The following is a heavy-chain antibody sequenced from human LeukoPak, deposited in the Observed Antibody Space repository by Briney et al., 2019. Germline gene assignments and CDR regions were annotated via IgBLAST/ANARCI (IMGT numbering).Heavy chain of an antibody. V-gene: IGHV1-2*04. Sequence: ASVKVSCKASGYTFTGYYMHWVRQAPGQGLEWMGWINPNSGGTNYAQKFQGWVTMTRDTSISTAYMELSRLRSEDTAVYYCARGGDSSSWYYFDYWGQGTLVTVSS. J-gene: IGHJ4*02. CDR3: ARGGDSSSWYYFDY. D-gene: IGHD6-13*01. CDR2: INPNSGGT. CDR1: GYTFTGYY.